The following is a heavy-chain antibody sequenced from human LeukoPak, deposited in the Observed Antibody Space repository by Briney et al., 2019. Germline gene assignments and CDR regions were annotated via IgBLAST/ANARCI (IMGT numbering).Heavy chain of an antibody. V-gene: IGHV3-21*01. J-gene: IGHJ4*02. Sequence: GGSLRLSCAASGFSFSSYSMNWVRQAPGKGLEWVSSISSSSTFISYADSVKGRFTISRDNAKNSLYLQMNSLTAEDTVVYYCARDRSVAGTVDYWGQGTLVTVSS. CDR3: ARDRSVAGTVDY. D-gene: IGHD6-19*01. CDR2: ISSSSTFI. CDR1: GFSFSSYS.